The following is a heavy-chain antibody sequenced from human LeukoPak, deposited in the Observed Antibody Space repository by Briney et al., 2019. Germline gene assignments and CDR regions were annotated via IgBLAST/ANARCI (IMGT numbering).Heavy chain of an antibody. Sequence: SETLSLTCAVYGGSFSGYYWSWIRQPPGKGLEWIGEINHSGSTNYNPSLKSRVTISVDTSKNQFSLKLSSVTAADTAVYYCARSEGDSGYFMGIDYWGQGTLVTVSS. D-gene: IGHD3-22*01. CDR2: INHSGST. J-gene: IGHJ4*02. CDR3: ARSEGDSGYFMGIDY. CDR1: GGSFSGYY. V-gene: IGHV4-34*01.